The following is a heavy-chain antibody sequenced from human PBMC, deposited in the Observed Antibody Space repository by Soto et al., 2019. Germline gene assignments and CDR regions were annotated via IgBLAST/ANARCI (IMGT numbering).Heavy chain of an antibody. CDR2: IYYSGST. Sequence: SETLSLTCTVSGGSISSGGYYWSWIRQHPGKGLEWIGYIYYSGSTYYNPSLKSRVTISVDTWKNQFSLKLSSVTAADTAVYYCARGGTNYDCLTGYYIGASHFDYWGQGTLVTVSS. V-gene: IGHV4-31*03. CDR1: GGSISSGGYY. D-gene: IGHD3-9*01. J-gene: IGHJ4*02. CDR3: ARGGTNYDCLTGYYIGASHFDY.